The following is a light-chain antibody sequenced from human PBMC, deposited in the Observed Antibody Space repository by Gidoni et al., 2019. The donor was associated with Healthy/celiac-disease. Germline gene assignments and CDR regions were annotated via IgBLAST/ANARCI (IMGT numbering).Light chain of an antibody. CDR3: MQDLQTPYT. J-gene: IGKJ2*01. CDR1: QSLLHSNGYNY. Sequence: IVMTQSPLSLPVTPGAPASIPCRSSQSLLHSNGYNYLDWYLQKPGQSPQLLIYLGSNRASGVPDRFSGSGSGTDFTLKISRVEAEDVGVYYCMQDLQTPYTFGQGTKLEIK. CDR2: LGS. V-gene: IGKV2-28*01.